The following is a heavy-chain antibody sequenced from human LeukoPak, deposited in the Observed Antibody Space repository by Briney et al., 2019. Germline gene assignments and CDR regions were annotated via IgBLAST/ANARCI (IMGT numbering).Heavy chain of an antibody. V-gene: IGHV4-59*01. D-gene: IGHD3-22*01. CDR2: IYYSGST. Sequence: SETLSLTCTVSGGSISDYYWSWIRQPPGKGLEWMGYIYYSGSTNYNPSLKSRVTISVDTSKNQFSLKLSSVTAADSAVYYYARVRYYDSSGYDDAFDIWGQGTMVTVSS. CDR1: GGSISDYY. CDR3: ARVRYYDSSGYDDAFDI. J-gene: IGHJ3*02.